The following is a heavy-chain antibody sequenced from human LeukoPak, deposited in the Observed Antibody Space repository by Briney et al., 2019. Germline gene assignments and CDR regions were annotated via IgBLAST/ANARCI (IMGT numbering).Heavy chain of an antibody. CDR1: GFTFSSYS. D-gene: IGHD3-10*01. J-gene: IGHJ4*02. V-gene: IGHV3-21*01. Sequence: GGSLRLSCAAPGFTFSSYSMNWVRQAPGKGLEWVSSISSSSSYIYYADSVKGRFTISRDNAKNSLYLQMNSLRAEDTAVYYCARDRRPPGSYSYWGQGTLVTVSS. CDR2: ISSSSSYI. CDR3: ARDRRPPGSYSY.